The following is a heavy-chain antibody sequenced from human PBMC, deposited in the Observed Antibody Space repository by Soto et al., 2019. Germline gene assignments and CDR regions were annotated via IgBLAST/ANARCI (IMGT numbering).Heavy chain of an antibody. J-gene: IGHJ6*02. CDR2: INHSGST. CDR3: ARQVGVATILSPYYYYYGMDV. V-gene: IGHV4-34*01. D-gene: IGHD5-12*01. CDR1: GGSFSGYY. Sequence: PSETLSLTCAVYGGSFSGYYWTWIRQPPGTGLEWIGEINHSGSTNYNPSLKSRVTISVDTSKNQFSLKLSSVTAADTAVYYCARQVGVATILSPYYYYYGMDVWGQGTTVTVSS.